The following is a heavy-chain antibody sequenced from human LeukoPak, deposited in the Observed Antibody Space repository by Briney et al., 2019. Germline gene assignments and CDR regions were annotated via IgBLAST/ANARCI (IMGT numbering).Heavy chain of an antibody. D-gene: IGHD6-19*01. V-gene: IGHV3-30-3*01. CDR3: ARDVAVKQWLVLPDY. CDR2: ISYDGSNK. J-gene: IGHJ4*02. Sequence: GGSLRLSCAASGFTFSSYAMHWVRQAPGKGLEWVAVISYDGSNKYYADFVKGRFTISRDNSKNTLYLQMNSLRAEDTAVYYCARDVAVKQWLVLPDYWGQGTLVTVSS. CDR1: GFTFSSYA.